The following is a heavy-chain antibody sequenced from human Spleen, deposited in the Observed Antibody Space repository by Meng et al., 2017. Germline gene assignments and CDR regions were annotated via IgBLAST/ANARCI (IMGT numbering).Heavy chain of an antibody. J-gene: IGHJ4*02. Sequence: QVQLVQSGAGVKKPGASVKVSCKPSGYNSPDYYIHWVRQAPGQGLEWMGRIDPKNGDTHYAQKFQGRVTMTGDTSISTAYMDLSGLRSEDTAIYYCATAPLTGLSFDYWGQGTLVTVSS. CDR1: GYNSPDYY. CDR3: ATAPLTGLSFDY. V-gene: IGHV1-2*06. CDR2: IDPKNGDT. D-gene: IGHD3-9*01.